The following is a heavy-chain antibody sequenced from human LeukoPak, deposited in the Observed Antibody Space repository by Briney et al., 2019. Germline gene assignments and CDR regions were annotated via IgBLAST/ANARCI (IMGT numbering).Heavy chain of an antibody. CDR3: ARGLVGAPNWFDP. Sequence: SVKVSCKASGYTFTSYGISWVRQAPGQGLEWMGGIIPIFGTANYAQKFQGRVTITTDESTSTAYMELSSLRSEDTAVYYCARGLVGAPNWFDPWGQGTLVTVSS. CDR2: IIPIFGTA. CDR1: GYTFTSYG. J-gene: IGHJ5*02. D-gene: IGHD1-26*01. V-gene: IGHV1-69*05.